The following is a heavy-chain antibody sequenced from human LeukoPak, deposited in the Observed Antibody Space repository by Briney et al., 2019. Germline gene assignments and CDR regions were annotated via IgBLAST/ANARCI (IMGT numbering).Heavy chain of an antibody. J-gene: IGHJ4*02. CDR3: ARDRCTSTSCFFDY. CDR2: IKQDGSEK. V-gene: IGHV3-7*01. Sequence: GGSLGLSCAASGFTFSSYWMTWVRQAPGKGLEWVANIKQDGSEKYYVDSVKGRFTISRDSAKNSLYLQMNSLRAEDTAVYYCARDRCTSTSCFFDYWGQGTLVTVSS. D-gene: IGHD2-2*01. CDR1: GFTFSSYW.